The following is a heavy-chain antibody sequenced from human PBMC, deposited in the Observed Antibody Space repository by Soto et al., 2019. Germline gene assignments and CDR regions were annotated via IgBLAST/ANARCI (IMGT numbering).Heavy chain of an antibody. V-gene: IGHV4-34*01. CDR2: INHSGST. Sequence: PSETLSLTCAVYGGSFSCYYWSWIRQPPGKGLEWIGEINHSGSTNYNPSLKSRVTISVDTSKNQFSLKLSSVTAADTAVYYCARLEISAVTLQTNYGMDVWGQGTTVTVSS. CDR3: ARLEISAVTLQTNYGMDV. CDR1: GGSFSCYY. D-gene: IGHD1-1*01. J-gene: IGHJ6*02.